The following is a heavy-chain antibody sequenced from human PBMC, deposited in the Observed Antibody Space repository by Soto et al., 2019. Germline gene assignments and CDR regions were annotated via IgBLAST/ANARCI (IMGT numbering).Heavy chain of an antibody. Sequence: QVQLVESGGGVVQSGRSLRLSCAASGFTFSSYAMHWVRQAPGKGLEWVAVISYDGSNKYYADSVKGRFTISRDNSKNTLYLQMNSLRAEDTAVYYCARDPDPPYDKSTNNLAGFFGVVITYYYYGMDVWGQGTTVTVSS. D-gene: IGHD3-3*01. CDR1: GFTFSSYA. CDR3: ARDPDPPYDKSTNNLAGFFGVVITYYYYGMDV. CDR2: ISYDGSNK. V-gene: IGHV3-30-3*01. J-gene: IGHJ6*02.